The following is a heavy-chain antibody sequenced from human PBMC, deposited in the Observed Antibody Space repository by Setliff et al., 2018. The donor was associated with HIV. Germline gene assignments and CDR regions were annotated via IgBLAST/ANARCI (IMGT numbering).Heavy chain of an antibody. D-gene: IGHD3-3*01. CDR2: IKQDGSEK. CDR1: GFTFSNYW. Sequence: GGSLRLSCAASGFTFSNYWMSWVRQAPGKGLEWVANIKQDGSEKYYVDSVKGRFTISRDNAQNSLDLQMNSLRAEDTAVYYCASVSDFWSVSFGYWGQGALVTISS. J-gene: IGHJ4*02. V-gene: IGHV3-7*03. CDR3: ASVSDFWSVSFGY.